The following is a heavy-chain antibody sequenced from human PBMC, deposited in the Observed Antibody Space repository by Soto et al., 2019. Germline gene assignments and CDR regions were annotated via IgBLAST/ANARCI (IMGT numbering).Heavy chain of an antibody. CDR2: ISWNSGSI. D-gene: IGHD3-22*01. J-gene: IGHJ4*02. Sequence: GGSLRLSCAASGFTFDDYAMHWVRQAPGKGLEWVSGISWNSGSIGYADSVKGRFTISRDNAKNSLYLQMNSLRAEDTALYYCAKDSYYYDSSGYYPSWGQGTLVTASS. V-gene: IGHV3-9*01. CDR1: GFTFDDYA. CDR3: AKDSYYYDSSGYYPS.